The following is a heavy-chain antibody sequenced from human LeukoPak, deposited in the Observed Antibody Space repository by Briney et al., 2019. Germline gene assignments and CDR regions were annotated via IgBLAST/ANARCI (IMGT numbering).Heavy chain of an antibody. CDR3: ASASSESYYWALDY. D-gene: IGHD3-10*01. V-gene: IGHV3-74*01. J-gene: IGHJ4*02. CDR2: ISSDGKSI. Sequence: PGGSLRLSCAASGFNIGSYWMNWVRQGPGKGLVWVARISSDGKSISYADSVKGRFTISRDNSKNTLYLQMDSLRAEDTAVYYCASASSESYYWALDYWGQGTLVTVSS. CDR1: GFNIGSYW.